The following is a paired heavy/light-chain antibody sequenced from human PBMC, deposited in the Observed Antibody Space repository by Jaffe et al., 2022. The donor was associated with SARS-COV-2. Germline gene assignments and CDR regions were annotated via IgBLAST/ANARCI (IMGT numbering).Heavy chain of an antibody. V-gene: IGHV3-30*04. D-gene: IGHD4-17*01. J-gene: IGHJ4*02. CDR3: ARAGQESYDDYPAF. CDR2: ISIDGTAT. CDR1: GFSVSTYT. Sequence: QVQLVESGGGVVQPGRSLRLSCAVSGFSVSTYTMHWVRQAPGKGLEWVALISIDGTATYYADVIKGRLTISRDNPKNTLYLQMSSVRTEDTALYYCARAGQESYDDYPAFWGLGTLVSVSS.
Light chain of an antibody. J-gene: IGKJ2*01. CDR1: QSINIY. CDR2: GAS. Sequence: DIQMTQSPSSLSASVGDRVTITCRASQSINIYLNWYQQKSGKAPNLLIYGASSLQSGVSSRFSGSGSGTDFTLTISSLQPEDFATYYCLQNYITPYTFGQGTKLEI. V-gene: IGKV1-39*01. CDR3: LQNYITPYT.